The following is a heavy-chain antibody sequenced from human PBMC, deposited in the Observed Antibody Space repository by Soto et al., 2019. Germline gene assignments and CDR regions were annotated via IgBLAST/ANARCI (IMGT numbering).Heavy chain of an antibody. CDR1: GESFIGYY. CDR2: INHRGRA. V-gene: IGHV4-34*02. D-gene: IGHD5-12*01. CDR3: ARTDIVTTNGFDP. J-gene: IGHJ5*02. Sequence: QVHLQQWGAGLLKPSETLSLTCAVYGESFIGYYWTWIRQPPGKGLEWMGEINHRGRANYNPSLKSRVTISVDTSNNQFSLKLSSVTAADTSVYYCARTDIVTTNGFDPWGQGTLVTVSS.